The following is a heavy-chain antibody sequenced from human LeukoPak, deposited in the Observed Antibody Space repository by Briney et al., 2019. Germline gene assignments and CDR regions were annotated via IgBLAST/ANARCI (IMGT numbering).Heavy chain of an antibody. Sequence: PGGSLRLSCAASGFTFSSYAMHWVRQAPGKGLEWVAVISYDGSNKYYADSVKGRFTISRDNSKNTLYLQMNSLRAEDTAVYYCARDSYYDSSGYYYINWGQGTLVTVSS. J-gene: IGHJ4*02. CDR1: GFTFSSYA. V-gene: IGHV3-30*04. D-gene: IGHD3-22*01. CDR2: ISYDGSNK. CDR3: ARDSYYDSSGYYYIN.